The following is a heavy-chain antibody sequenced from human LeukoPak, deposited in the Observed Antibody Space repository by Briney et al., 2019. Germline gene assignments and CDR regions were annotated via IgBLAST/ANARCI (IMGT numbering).Heavy chain of an antibody. V-gene: IGHV1-2*02. J-gene: IGHJ4*02. CDR3: ARVGGYCSGGSCYSDY. CDR1: GYTFTGYY. CDR2: INPNSGGT. D-gene: IGHD2-15*01. Sequence: ASVKVSCKASGYTFTGYYMHWVRQAPGQGLEWMGWINPNSGGTNYAQKFQGRVTMTRDTSISTAYMELSRLRSDDTAVYYCARVGGYCSGGSCYSDYWGQGTLVTVSS.